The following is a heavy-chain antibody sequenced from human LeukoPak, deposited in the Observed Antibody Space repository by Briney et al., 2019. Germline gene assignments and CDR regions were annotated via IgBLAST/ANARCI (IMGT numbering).Heavy chain of an antibody. J-gene: IGHJ4*02. CDR3: AKGSLTTGYYGYFDY. V-gene: IGHV3-23*01. Sequence: GGSLRLSCAASGFTFSSYAMSWVRQAPGKGLEWVSAISGSVASTYYAASVKGRFTISRDNSKNTLYLQMNSLRAQDTAVYYCAKGSLTTGYYGYFDYWGQGTLVTVSS. CDR2: ISGSVAST. D-gene: IGHD3-9*01. CDR1: GFTFSSYA.